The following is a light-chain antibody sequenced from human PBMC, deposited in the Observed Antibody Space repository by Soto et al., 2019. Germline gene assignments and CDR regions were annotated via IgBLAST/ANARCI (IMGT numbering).Light chain of an antibody. V-gene: IGKV3-20*01. CDR3: QQYGSSPRT. CDR1: QSVSSSY. Sequence: EIVLTQSPGTLSLSPGERATLSCRASQSVSSSYLAWYQQKPGQAPRLLIYGASTRATGIPDRFSGSGSETDFTLTISSLEPEDFAFYYCQQYGSSPRTFGQGTKVEIK. J-gene: IGKJ1*01. CDR2: GAS.